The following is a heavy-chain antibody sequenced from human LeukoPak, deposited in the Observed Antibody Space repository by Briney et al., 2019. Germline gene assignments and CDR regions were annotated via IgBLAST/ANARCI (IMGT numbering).Heavy chain of an antibody. CDR2: INPNSGGT. J-gene: IGHJ4*02. Sequence: ASVKVSCKASGYAFTGYYMHWVRQAPGQGLEWMGWINPNSGGTNYAQKFQGWVSMTRDTSISTAYMELSRLRSDDTAVYYCARAPYGSGSYYYYFDYWGRGTLVTVSS. CDR3: ARAPYGSGSYYYYFDY. CDR1: GYAFTGYY. V-gene: IGHV1-2*04. D-gene: IGHD3-10*01.